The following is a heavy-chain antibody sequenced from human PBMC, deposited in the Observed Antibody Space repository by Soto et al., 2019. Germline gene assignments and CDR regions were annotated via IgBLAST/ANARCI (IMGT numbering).Heavy chain of an antibody. CDR1: GFTFSSYA. CDR2: ISGSGGST. V-gene: IGHV3-23*01. D-gene: IGHD1-26*01. CDR3: AKDHSIICWDYYYYYGMDF. Sequence: PGGSLRLSCAASGFTFSSYAMSWVRQAPGKGLKWVSAISGSGGSTYYADSVKGRFTISRDNSKNTLYLQMNSLRAEDTAVYYCAKDHSIICWDYYYYYGMDFWGQGITVTVSS. J-gene: IGHJ6*02.